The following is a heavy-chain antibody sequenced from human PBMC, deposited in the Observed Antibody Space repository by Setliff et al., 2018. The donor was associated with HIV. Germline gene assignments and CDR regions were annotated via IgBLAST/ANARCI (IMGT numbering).Heavy chain of an antibody. CDR2: MSGSTGDT. V-gene: IGHV3-23*01. J-gene: IGHJ6*02. Sequence: PGGSLRLSCAASGFTFNSYAMSWVRQAPGKGLEWVATMSGSTGDTYYADSVKGRFTISRDNSKNTLYLQMNSLRAEDTAVYYCARGGRLQYFDWPSYAMDVWGQGTTVTVSS. CDR1: GFTFNSYA. D-gene: IGHD3-9*01. CDR3: ARGGRLQYFDWPSYAMDV.